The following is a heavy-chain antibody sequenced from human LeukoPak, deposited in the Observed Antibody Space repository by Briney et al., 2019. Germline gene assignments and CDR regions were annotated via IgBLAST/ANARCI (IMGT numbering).Heavy chain of an antibody. CDR1: GFTFDDYA. CDR2: ISWNSGSI. J-gene: IGHJ4*02. CDR3: AKVSRAWSSSSYFDY. V-gene: IGHV3-9*03. Sequence: GRSLRLSCAASGFTFDDYAMHWVRQAPGKGLEWVSGISWNSGSIGYADSVKGRFTISRDNAKNSLYLQMNSLRAEDMALYYCAKVSRAWSSSSYFDYWGQGTLVTVSS. D-gene: IGHD6-6*01.